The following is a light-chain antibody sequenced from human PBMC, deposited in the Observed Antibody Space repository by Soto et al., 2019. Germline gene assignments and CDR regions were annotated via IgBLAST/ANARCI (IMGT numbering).Light chain of an antibody. J-gene: IGKJ2*01. CDR1: QSISRY. Sequence: DIQMTQSPPSLSASVGDRVTITCRASQSISRYLNWYQQEPGKAPKLLIYAASSLQSGVPSRFSGSGSGTDFTLTISSLQPEDFATYYCQQSYRTPYTFGQGTNLEIK. CDR2: AAS. V-gene: IGKV1-39*01. CDR3: QQSYRTPYT.